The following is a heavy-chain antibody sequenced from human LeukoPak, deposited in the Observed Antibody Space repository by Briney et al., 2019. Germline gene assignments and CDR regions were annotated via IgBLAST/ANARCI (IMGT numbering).Heavy chain of an antibody. V-gene: IGHV3-21*01. D-gene: IGHD1/OR15-1a*01. CDR2: ISSSSSYI. CDR3: ARGTTPINNSPNHSPY. CDR1: GFTFSSYS. Sequence: GGSLRHSCAASGFTFSSYSMNWVRQAPGKGLEWVSSISSSSSYIYYADSVKGRFTISRDNAKNSLYLQMNSLRAEDTAVYYCARGTTPINNSPNHSPYWGQGTLVTVSS. J-gene: IGHJ4*02.